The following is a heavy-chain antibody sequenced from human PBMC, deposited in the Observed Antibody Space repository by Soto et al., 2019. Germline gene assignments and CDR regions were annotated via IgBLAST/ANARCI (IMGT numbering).Heavy chain of an antibody. Sequence: SETLSLTCTVSGGSVTNSSYYWGWIRQSPGKGREWIGSVYSRGSSYSKSSVKSRVTISAYTSKNRFSLSLNSVTASDTAVYFCVSQRTTVPTQAYFDYWGPGALVTVSS. CDR3: VSQRTTVPTQAYFDY. CDR2: VYSRGSS. D-gene: IGHD4-4*01. CDR1: GGSVTNSSYY. V-gene: IGHV4-39*01. J-gene: IGHJ4*02.